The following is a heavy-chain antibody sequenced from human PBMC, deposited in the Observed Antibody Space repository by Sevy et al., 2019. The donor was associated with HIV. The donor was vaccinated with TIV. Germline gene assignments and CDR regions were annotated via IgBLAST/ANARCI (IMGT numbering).Heavy chain of an antibody. V-gene: IGHV3-23*01. Sequence: GGPLRFSWAASGFTFAKYSWSGVRKAPGKGLEWVSPFSFGCGRINYADSVKGRFTISRDDSKNTLFLQMNSLRAEDTATYFCAREGCTQPHDYWGQGTLVTVSS. CDR1: GFTFAKYS. D-gene: IGHD2-8*01. CDR2: FSFGCGRI. CDR3: AREGCTQPHDY. J-gene: IGHJ4*02.